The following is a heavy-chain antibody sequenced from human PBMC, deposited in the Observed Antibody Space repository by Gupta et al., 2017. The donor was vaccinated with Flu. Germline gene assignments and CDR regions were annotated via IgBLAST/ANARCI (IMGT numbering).Heavy chain of an antibody. CDR1: GLAFSHSP. CDR3: ATSLTLLDH. V-gene: IGHV3-48*02. J-gene: IGHJ4*02. CDR2: IDGGGNAR. D-gene: IGHD2-21*02. Sequence: EVQFVESGGGLVQRGGSLRLSCAASGLAFSHSPMNWVRQAPGKGLEWISYIDGGGNARYYADSVKGRFTVSRDNVESSLYLQMTGLRDEDSAMYYCATSLTLLDHWGQGTLVTVSS.